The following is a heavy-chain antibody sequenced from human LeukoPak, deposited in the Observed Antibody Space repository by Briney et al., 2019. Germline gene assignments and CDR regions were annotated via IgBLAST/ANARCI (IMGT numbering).Heavy chain of an antibody. CDR2: ISSSSSTI. Sequence: GGSLRLSCAASGFTFSNYAMSWVRQAPGKGLEWVSYISSSSSTIYYADSVKGRFTISRDNAKNSLYLQMNSLRAEDTAVYYCARHSSGWYGAIDYWGQGTLVTVSS. CDR1: GFTFSNYA. V-gene: IGHV3-48*01. D-gene: IGHD6-19*01. J-gene: IGHJ4*02. CDR3: ARHSSGWYGAIDY.